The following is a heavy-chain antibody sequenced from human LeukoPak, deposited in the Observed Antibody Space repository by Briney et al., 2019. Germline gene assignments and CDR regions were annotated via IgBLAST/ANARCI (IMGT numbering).Heavy chain of an antibody. J-gene: IGHJ6*03. CDR3: ARDRSLYDYVWGSYRGYYYYMDV. V-gene: IGHV3-7*01. Sequence: GGSLRLSRAASGFTFSSYWMSWVRQAPGKGLEWVANIKQDGSEKYYVDSVKGRFTISRDNAKNSLYLQMNSLRAEDTAVYYCARDRSLYDYVWGSYRGYYYYMDVWGKGTTVTVSS. CDR2: IKQDGSEK. D-gene: IGHD3-16*02. CDR1: GFTFSSYW.